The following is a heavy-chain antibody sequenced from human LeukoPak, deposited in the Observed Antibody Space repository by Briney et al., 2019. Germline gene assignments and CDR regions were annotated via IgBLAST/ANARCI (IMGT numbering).Heavy chain of an antibody. CDR3: AKVWCSSTSCYSGIYYYYGMDV. J-gene: IGHJ6*04. CDR1: GFTFSSYW. V-gene: IGHV3-7*03. D-gene: IGHD2-2*01. CDR2: IKQDGSEK. Sequence: GGSLRLSCAASGFTFSSYWMSWVRQAPGKGLEWVANIKQDGSEKYYADSVKGRFTISRDNAKNSLSLQMNSLRGEDTAVYYCAKVWCSSTSCYSGIYYYYGMDVWGKGTTVTVSS.